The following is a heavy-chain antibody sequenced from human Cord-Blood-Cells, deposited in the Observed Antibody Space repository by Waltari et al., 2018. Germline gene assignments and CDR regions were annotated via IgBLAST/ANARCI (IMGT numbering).Heavy chain of an antibody. D-gene: IGHD3-3*01. V-gene: IGHV3-23*04. CDR3: AKAADFWSGYYTKSSFDY. J-gene: IGHJ4*02. Sequence: EAQLVESGGGLVQPGGSLRLSCAASGFTFSSYAMSWVRQAPGKGLEWASAISGSGGSTYYADSVKGRFTISRDNSKNTLYLQMNSLRAEDTAVYYCAKAADFWSGYYTKSSFDYWGQGTLVTVSS. CDR1: GFTFSSYA. CDR2: ISGSGGST.